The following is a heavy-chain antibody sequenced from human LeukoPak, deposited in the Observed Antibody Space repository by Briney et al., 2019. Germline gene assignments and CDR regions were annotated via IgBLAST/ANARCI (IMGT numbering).Heavy chain of an antibody. CDR2: ITSTSSYI. CDR3: ARDPYSGNYGDYYYYYMDV. D-gene: IGHD1-26*01. V-gene: IGHV3-21*01. Sequence: PGGSLRLSCAASGFTFSSYNMNWVRQAPGKALEWVSSITSTSSYIYYADSVKGRFTISRDNARNSLYLQMNSLRAEDTAVYYCARDPYSGNYGDYYYYYMDVWGKGTTVTISS. CDR1: GFTFSSYN. J-gene: IGHJ6*03.